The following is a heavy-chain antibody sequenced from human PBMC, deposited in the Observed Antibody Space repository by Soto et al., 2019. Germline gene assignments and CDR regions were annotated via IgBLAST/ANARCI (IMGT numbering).Heavy chain of an antibody. CDR1: GYTFTSYY. CDR3: STSSPIEFPLLPGRVYGMDV. V-gene: IGHV1-46*01. D-gene: IGHD2-2*01. Sequence: GASVKVSCKASGYTFTSYYMHWVRQAPGQGLEWMGIINPSGGSTSYAQKFQGRVTMTRDTSTSTVYMELSSLRSEDTAVYYCSTSSPIEFPLLPGRVYGMDVWGQGTTVTVSS. CDR2: INPSGGST. J-gene: IGHJ6*02.